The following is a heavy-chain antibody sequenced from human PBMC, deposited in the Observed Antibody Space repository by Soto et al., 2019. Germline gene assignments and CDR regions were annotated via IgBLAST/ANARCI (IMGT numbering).Heavy chain of an antibody. J-gene: IGHJ6*02. D-gene: IGHD3-16*01. CDR1: GFTLSSYG. V-gene: IGHV3-33*01. CDR3: ARVGGYYYYGMDV. CDR2: IWYDGSNK. Sequence: GGSLRLSCAASGFTLSSYGMHWVRQAPGKGLEWVAVIWYDGSNKYYADSVKGRFTISRDNSKNTLYLQMNSLRAEDTAVYYCARVGGYYYYGMDVWGQGTTVTVSS.